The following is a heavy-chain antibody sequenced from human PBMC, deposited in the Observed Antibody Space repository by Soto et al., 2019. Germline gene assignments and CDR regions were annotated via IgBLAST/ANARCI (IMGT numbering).Heavy chain of an antibody. CDR1: GGTFSSYA. D-gene: IGHD3-10*01. V-gene: IGHV1-69*06. Sequence: ASVKVSCKASGGTFSSYAISWVRQAPGQGLEWMGGIIPIFGTANYAQKFQGRVTITADKSTSTAYMELSSLRSEDTAVYYCAATYYYGSGQSGYYYYGMDVWGQGTTVTVSS. J-gene: IGHJ6*02. CDR3: AATYYYGSGQSGYYYYGMDV. CDR2: IIPIFGTA.